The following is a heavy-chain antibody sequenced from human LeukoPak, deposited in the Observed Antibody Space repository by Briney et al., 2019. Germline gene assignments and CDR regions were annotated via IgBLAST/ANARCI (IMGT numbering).Heavy chain of an antibody. CDR2: IYHSGST. Sequence: SETLSLTCAVSGGSISSSNWWSWVRQPPGKGLEWIGEIYHSGSTNYNPSLKSRVTISVDKSKNQFSLKLDSVTAADTAVYYCARANYGSGSYTIWFDPWGQGTLVTVSS. CDR3: ARANYGSGSYTIWFDP. J-gene: IGHJ5*02. CDR1: GGSISSSNW. D-gene: IGHD3-10*01. V-gene: IGHV4-4*02.